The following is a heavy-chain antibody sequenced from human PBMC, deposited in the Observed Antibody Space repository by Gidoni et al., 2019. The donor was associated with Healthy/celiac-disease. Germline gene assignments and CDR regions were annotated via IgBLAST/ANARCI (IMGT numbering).Heavy chain of an antibody. CDR1: GGTFSSYA. Sequence: QVQLVQSGAEVKKPGSSVKVSCKASGGTFSSYAISWVRQAPGQGLEWMGGIIPIFGTANYAQKFQGRVTITADESTSTAYMELSSLRSEDTAVYYCARDEGSSIAARRGWFDPWGQGTLVTVSS. CDR3: ARDEGSSIAARRGWFDP. D-gene: IGHD6-6*01. CDR2: IIPIFGTA. J-gene: IGHJ5*02. V-gene: IGHV1-69*01.